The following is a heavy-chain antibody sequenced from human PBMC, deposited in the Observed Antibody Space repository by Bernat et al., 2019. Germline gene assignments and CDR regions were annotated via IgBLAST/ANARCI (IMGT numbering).Heavy chain of an antibody. J-gene: IGHJ6*02. Sequence: QVQLVESGGGVVQPGRSLRLSCAASGFTFSSYAMHWVRQAPGKGLEWVAVISYDGSNKYYADSVKGRFTISRDNSKNTLYLQMNSLRAEDTAVYYCAGEEDIVVVVAATQGATNYGMDVWGQGTTVTVSS. CDR2: ISYDGSNK. V-gene: IGHV3-30-3*01. CDR1: GFTFSSYA. CDR3: AGEEDIVVVVAATQGATNYGMDV. D-gene: IGHD2-15*01.